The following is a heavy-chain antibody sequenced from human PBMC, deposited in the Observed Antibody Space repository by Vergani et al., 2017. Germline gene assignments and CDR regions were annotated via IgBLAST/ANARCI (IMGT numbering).Heavy chain of an antibody. CDR1: GFTFSNFG. J-gene: IGHJ4*02. D-gene: IGHD2-21*02. V-gene: IGHV3-30*02. CDR2: IGKDGINT. Sequence: QVQLVESAGGVVQPGGSLILSCSASGFTFSNFGMHCIRLAPGKGLEWLAYIGKDGINTRYRDAVKGRFTVSRDNSKDILYLQMDSLRSEDTALYYCAKYLRDSTDGLPDSWGPGTLVIVSS. CDR3: AKYLRDSTDGLPDS.